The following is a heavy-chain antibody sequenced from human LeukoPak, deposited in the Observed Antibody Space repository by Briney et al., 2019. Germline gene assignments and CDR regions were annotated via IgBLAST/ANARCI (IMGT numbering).Heavy chain of an antibody. CDR3: ARGDSSSWYEWFDP. Sequence: SETLSLTCTVSGGSISSYYWGWIRQPPGKGLEWIGYIYYSGSTNYNPSLKSRVTISVDTSKNQFSLKLSSVTAADTAVYYCARGDSSSWYEWFDPWGQGTLVTVSS. D-gene: IGHD6-13*01. V-gene: IGHV4-59*01. CDR1: GGSISSYY. J-gene: IGHJ5*02. CDR2: IYYSGST.